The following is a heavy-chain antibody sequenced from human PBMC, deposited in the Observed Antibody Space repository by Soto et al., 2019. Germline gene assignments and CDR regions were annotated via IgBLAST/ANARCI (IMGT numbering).Heavy chain of an antibody. CDR3: ARGLGRYCSGGSCAGWFDP. V-gene: IGHV4-34*01. D-gene: IGHD2-15*01. CDR2: INHSGST. Sequence: SETLSLTCAVYGGSFSGYYWSWIRQPPGKGLEWIGEINHSGSTNYNPSLKSRVTISVDTSKNQFSLKLSSVTAADTAVYYCARGLGRYCSGGSCAGWFDPWGQGTLVTVSS. CDR1: GGSFSGYY. J-gene: IGHJ5*02.